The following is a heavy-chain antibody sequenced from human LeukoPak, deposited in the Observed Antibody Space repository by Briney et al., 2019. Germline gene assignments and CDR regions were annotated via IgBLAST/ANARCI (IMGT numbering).Heavy chain of an antibody. D-gene: IGHD4-23*01. CDR3: AKDFNGGNFDY. CDR1: KFTFSKYW. Sequence: GGSLRLSCAVSKFTFSKYWMSWVRQAPGKGLEWAANIKQDGSEKSYADSVRGRFTISRDNAKNSLYLQMNSLRAEDTAVYYCAKDFNGGNFDYWGQGTLVTVSS. V-gene: IGHV3-7*01. J-gene: IGHJ4*02. CDR2: IKQDGSEK.